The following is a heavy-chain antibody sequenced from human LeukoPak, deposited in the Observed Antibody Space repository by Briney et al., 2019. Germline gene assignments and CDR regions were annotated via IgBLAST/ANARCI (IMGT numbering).Heavy chain of an antibody. CDR2: IHYSGST. CDR3: ATSTKGYYGDYYYYGMDV. CDR1: GGSISSYY. V-gene: IGHV4-59*08. J-gene: IGHJ6*02. Sequence: SETLSLTCTVSGGSISSYYWSWIRQPPGEGLEWGGYIHYSGSTNYNPSLKSRVTISVDTSKNQFSLKLSSVTAADTAVYYCATSTKGYYGDYYYYGMDVWGQGTTVTVSS. D-gene: IGHD3-22*01.